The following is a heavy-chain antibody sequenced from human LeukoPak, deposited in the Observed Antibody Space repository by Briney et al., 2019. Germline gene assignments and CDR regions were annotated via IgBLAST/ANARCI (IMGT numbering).Heavy chain of an antibody. CDR1: GGSISSSSYY. J-gene: IGHJ4*02. D-gene: IGHD3-3*01. CDR3: ARHDYDFWSDYYKPPDY. Sequence: SETLSLTCTVSGGSISSSSYYWGWIRQPPGKGLEWIGSIYYSGSTYYNPSLKSRVTISVDTSKNQFSLKLSSVTAADTAVYYCARHDYDFWSDYYKPPDYWGQGTLVTVSS. CDR2: IYYSGST. V-gene: IGHV4-39*01.